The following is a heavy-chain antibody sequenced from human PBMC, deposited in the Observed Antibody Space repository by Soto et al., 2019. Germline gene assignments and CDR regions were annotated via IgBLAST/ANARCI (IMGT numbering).Heavy chain of an antibody. CDR3: ARLSDYDFWSGYYYYFDY. CDR1: GGSISSYY. V-gene: IGHV4-59*08. Sequence: PSETLSLTCTVSGGSISSYYWSWIRQPPGKGLEWIGYIYYSGSTNYNPSLKSRVTISVDTSKNQFSLKLSSVTAADTAVYYCARLSDYDFWSGYYYYFDYWGQGTLVTVSS. D-gene: IGHD3-3*01. J-gene: IGHJ4*02. CDR2: IYYSGST.